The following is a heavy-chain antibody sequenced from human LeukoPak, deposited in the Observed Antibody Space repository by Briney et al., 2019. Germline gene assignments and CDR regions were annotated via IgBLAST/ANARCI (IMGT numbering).Heavy chain of an antibody. J-gene: IGHJ4*02. V-gene: IGHV1-46*01. D-gene: IGHD6-19*01. Sequence: ASVKVSCKASGYTFTSYYMHWVRQAPGQGLEWMGIINPSGGSTSYAQKFQGRVTTTRDTSTSTVYMELSSLRSEDTAVYYCARDAVAGTRLYYWGQGTLVTVSS. CDR1: GYTFTSYY. CDR3: ARDAVAGTRLYY. CDR2: INPSGGST.